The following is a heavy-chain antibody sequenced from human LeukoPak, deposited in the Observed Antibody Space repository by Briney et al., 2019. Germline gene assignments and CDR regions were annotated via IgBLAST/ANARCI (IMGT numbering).Heavy chain of an antibody. D-gene: IGHD2-2*01. Sequence: GASVKVSCKASGYTFTGYYMHWVRQAPGQGLEWMGWINPNSGGTNYAQKFQGRVTMTRDTSISTAYMELSRLRSDDTAVYYCARPAPAASGFVDYWGQGTLVTVSA. CDR3: ARPAPAASGFVDY. V-gene: IGHV1-2*02. CDR1: GYTFTGYY. J-gene: IGHJ4*02. CDR2: INPNSGGT.